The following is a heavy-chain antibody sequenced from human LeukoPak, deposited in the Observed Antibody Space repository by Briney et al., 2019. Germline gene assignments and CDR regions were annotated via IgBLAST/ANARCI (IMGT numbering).Heavy chain of an antibody. CDR3: AKDAPYCSGGSCYDY. Sequence: TGGSLRPSCAASGFTFSSYAMSWVRQAPGKGLEWVSAISGSGGSTYYADSVKGRFTISRDNSKNTLYPQMNSLRAEDTAVYYCAKDAPYCSGGSCYDYWGQGTLVTVSS. V-gene: IGHV3-23*01. CDR2: ISGSGGST. J-gene: IGHJ4*02. D-gene: IGHD2-15*01. CDR1: GFTFSSYA.